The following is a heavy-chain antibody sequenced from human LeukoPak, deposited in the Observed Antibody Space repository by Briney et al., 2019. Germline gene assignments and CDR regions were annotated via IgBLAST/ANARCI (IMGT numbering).Heavy chain of an antibody. CDR1: GFSFSSSW. CDR3: ARMLTYSYGLDY. Sequence: PGGSLRLSCAASGFSFSSSWMTWVRQAPGKGLEWVANIKEDESEIYYVDSVKGRFTASRDNAKNSLYLQMNSLRAEDTAVYYCARMLTYSYGLDYWGQGILVSVSS. J-gene: IGHJ4*02. V-gene: IGHV3-7*01. CDR2: IKEDESEI. D-gene: IGHD5-18*01.